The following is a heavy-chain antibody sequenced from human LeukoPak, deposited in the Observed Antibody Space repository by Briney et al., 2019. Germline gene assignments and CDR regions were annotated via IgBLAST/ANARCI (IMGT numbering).Heavy chain of an antibody. CDR3: ARGRTVTCGFGI. CDR1: SGSINNYY. D-gene: IGHD4-17*01. V-gene: IGHV4-59*01. J-gene: IGHJ3*02. CDR2: MYYSGST. Sequence: PSETLSLTCTVSSGSINNYYWNWIRQPPGKGLEWIGYMYYSGSTNYNPSLKSRVTISLDTSKNQFSLKLSSVTAAETAVYYCARGRTVTCGFGIWGQGTMVTVSS.